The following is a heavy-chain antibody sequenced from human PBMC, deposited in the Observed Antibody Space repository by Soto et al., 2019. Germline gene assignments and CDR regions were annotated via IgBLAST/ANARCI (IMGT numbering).Heavy chain of an antibody. Sequence: QVQLVQSGAEVKKPGASVKVSCKASGYTFTSYGISWVRQAPVQGLEWMGWISAYNGNTNYTQKLQGRVTITTDTSTRAAYMELRSLRSDDTAVYYCARDRGAYGMDVWGQGTTVTLSS. J-gene: IGHJ6*02. V-gene: IGHV1-18*01. CDR1: GYTFTSYG. CDR3: ARDRGAYGMDV. CDR2: ISAYNGNT.